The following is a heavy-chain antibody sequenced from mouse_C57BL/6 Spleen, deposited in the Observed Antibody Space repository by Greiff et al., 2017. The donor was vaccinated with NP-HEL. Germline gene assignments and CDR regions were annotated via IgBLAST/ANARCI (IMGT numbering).Heavy chain of an antibody. CDR3: ARGGNQRNHRYYFDY. D-gene: IGHD2-1*01. CDR1: GYTFTDYN. Sequence: EVQLQQSGPELVKPGASVKMSCKASGYTFTDYNMHWVKQSHGKSLEWIGYINPNNGGTSYNQKFKGKATLTVNKSSSTAYMELRSLTSEDSAVYYCARGGNQRNHRYYFDYWGQGTTLTVSS. V-gene: IGHV1-22*01. J-gene: IGHJ2*01. CDR2: INPNNGGT.